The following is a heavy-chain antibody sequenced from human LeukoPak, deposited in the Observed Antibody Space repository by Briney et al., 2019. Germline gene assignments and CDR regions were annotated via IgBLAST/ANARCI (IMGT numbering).Heavy chain of an antibody. V-gene: IGHV4-34*01. CDR3: ASSCSSTSCYAFDI. Sequence: KPSETLSLTCAVYGGSFSGYYWSWIRQPPGKGLDWIGEINHSGSTNYNPSLKSRVTISVDTSKNQFSLKLSSVTAADTAVYYCASSCSSTSCYAFDIWGQGTMVTVSS. J-gene: IGHJ3*02. CDR2: INHSGST. CDR1: GGSFSGYY. D-gene: IGHD2-2*01.